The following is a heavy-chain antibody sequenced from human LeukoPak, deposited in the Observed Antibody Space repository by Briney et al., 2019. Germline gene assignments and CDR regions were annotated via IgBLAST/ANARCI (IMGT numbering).Heavy chain of an antibody. CDR2: IDPSDSYN. Sequence: RGESLRISCKGSGYNFTNYWISWVRQMPGKGLEWMGTIDPSDSYNNYSPSFQGHVTISADKSISTAYLQWSSLKASDTAMYYCASAYSRSRFDYWGQGTLVTVSS. CDR1: GYNFTNYW. J-gene: IGHJ4*02. D-gene: IGHD6-6*01. V-gene: IGHV5-10-1*01. CDR3: ASAYSRSRFDY.